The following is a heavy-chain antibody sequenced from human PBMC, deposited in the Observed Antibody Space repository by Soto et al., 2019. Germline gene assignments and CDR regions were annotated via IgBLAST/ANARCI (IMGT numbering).Heavy chain of an antibody. CDR1: GGSISSGDYY. CDR2: IYYSGST. CDR3: ARGAGRYSSSASYAFDM. V-gene: IGHV4-30-4*01. Sequence: SSETLSLTCTVSGGSISSGDYYWSWIRQPPGKGLEWIGYIYYSGSTNYNPSLKSRVTISVDTSKNQFSLKLSSVTAADTAVYYCARGAGRYSSSASYAFDMWGQGTMVT. D-gene: IGHD6-13*01. J-gene: IGHJ3*02.